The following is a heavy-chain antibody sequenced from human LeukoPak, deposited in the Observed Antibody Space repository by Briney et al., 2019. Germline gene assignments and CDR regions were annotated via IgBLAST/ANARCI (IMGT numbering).Heavy chain of an antibody. V-gene: IGHV3-48*01. CDR1: GFTFSSYS. Sequence: GGSLRLSCAASGFTFSSYSMNWVRQAPGKGLEWVSYISSSSSTIYYAGSVKGRFTISRGNAKNSLYLQMNSLRAEDTAVYYCARAMWGYCSSTSCSCDYWGQGTLVTVSS. J-gene: IGHJ4*02. D-gene: IGHD2-2*01. CDR2: ISSSSSTI. CDR3: ARAMWGYCSSTSCSCDY.